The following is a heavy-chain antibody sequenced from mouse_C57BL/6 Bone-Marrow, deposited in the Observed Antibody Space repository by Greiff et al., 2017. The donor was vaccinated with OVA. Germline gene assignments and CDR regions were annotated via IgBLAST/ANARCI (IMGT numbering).Heavy chain of an antibody. CDR2: IYPETGGT. Sequence: VQLQQSGAELVRPGASVTLSCKASGYTFTDYEMHWVKQTPVHGLEWIGAIYPETGGTAYNQKFKGKAILTADKSSSTAYMELRGLTSENSAVYYCTRWNYGDGYYLLFSWFAYWGQGTLVTVSA. V-gene: IGHV1-15*01. D-gene: IGHD2-3*01. J-gene: IGHJ3*01. CDR1: GYTFTDYE. CDR3: TRWNYGDGYYLLFSWFAY.